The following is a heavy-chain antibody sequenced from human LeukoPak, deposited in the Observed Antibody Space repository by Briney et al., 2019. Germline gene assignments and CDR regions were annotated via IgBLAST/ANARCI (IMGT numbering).Heavy chain of an antibody. Sequence: GGSLRLSCAASGFTFSSYSMIWVRQAPERGLQWVSGISGSGTYYADFAKGRFTISRDNSKNTLYLQMNSLRAEDTATYYCARDPNGDYIGAFDMWGQGTMVTVS. CDR1: GFTFSSYS. CDR3: ARDPNGDYIGAFDM. D-gene: IGHD4-17*01. CDR2: ISGSGT. V-gene: IGHV3-23*01. J-gene: IGHJ3*02.